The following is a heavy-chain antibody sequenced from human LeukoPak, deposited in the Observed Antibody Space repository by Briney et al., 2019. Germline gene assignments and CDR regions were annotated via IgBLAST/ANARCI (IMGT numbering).Heavy chain of an antibody. J-gene: IGHJ4*02. D-gene: IGHD3-10*01. CDR1: GFTFSSYG. V-gene: IGHV3-30*18. CDR2: ISYDGSNK. Sequence: PGRSLRLSCAASGFTFSSYGIHWVRQAPGKGLEWVAFISYDGSNKYYAASVKGRFTISRDNSKNTLYLQMNSLRAEDTAVYYCANPPQMVRGVSYFDYWGQGTLVTVSS. CDR3: ANPPQMVRGVSYFDY.